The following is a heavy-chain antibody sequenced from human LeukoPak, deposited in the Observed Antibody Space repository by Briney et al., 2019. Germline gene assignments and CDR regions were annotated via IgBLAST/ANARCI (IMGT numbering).Heavy chain of an antibody. CDR3: ARHVGYYYDSSGTLAFDY. J-gene: IGHJ4*02. CDR1: GGSISSYY. V-gene: IGHV4-59*08. CDR2: TYYSGST. Sequence: SETLSLTCTVSGGSISSYYWSWIRQPRGKGLGGIGYTYYSGSTNNNTSLKTRATISVDKPKNQFSLKLSSVTAADTAVYYCARHVGYYYDSSGTLAFDYWGQGTLVTVSS. D-gene: IGHD3-22*01.